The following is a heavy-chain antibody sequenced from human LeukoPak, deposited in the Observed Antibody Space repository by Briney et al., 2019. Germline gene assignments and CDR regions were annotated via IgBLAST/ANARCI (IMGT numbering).Heavy chain of an antibody. J-gene: IGHJ4*02. CDR3: ARSFSGYVGDSFDY. V-gene: IGHV1-69*13. D-gene: IGHD5-12*01. CDR1: GGTFSSYA. CDR2: IIPIFGTA. Sequence: SVKVSCKASGGTFSSYAISWVRQAPGQGLEWMGGIIPIFGTANYAQKFQGRVTITADESTSTAYMELSSLRSEDTAVYYCARSFSGYVGDSFDYWGQGTLVTVSS.